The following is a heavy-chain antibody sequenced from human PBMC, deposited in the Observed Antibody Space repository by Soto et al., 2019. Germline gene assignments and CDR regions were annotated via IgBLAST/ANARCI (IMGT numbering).Heavy chain of an antibody. CDR1: GFTFSSYA. Sequence: GGSLRLSCAASGFTFSSYAMNWVRQAPGKGLEWVSSISSSSSYIYYADSVKGRFTISRDNAKNSLYLQMNSLRAEDTAVYYCARVDPPYSSGCWGQGTLVTVSS. D-gene: IGHD6-19*01. J-gene: IGHJ4*02. CDR2: ISSSSSYI. V-gene: IGHV3-21*01. CDR3: ARVDPPYSSGC.